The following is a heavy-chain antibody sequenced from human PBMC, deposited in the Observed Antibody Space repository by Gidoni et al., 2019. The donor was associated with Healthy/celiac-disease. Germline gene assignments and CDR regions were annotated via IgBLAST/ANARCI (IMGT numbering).Heavy chain of an antibody. V-gene: IGHV1-69*06. CDR1: GGTFSSFV. CDR3: ARGPPVVPADSRYFQH. J-gene: IGHJ1*01. D-gene: IGHD2-2*01. Sequence: QVQLVQSGAEVKKPGSSVKVSCKASGGTFSSFVISWVRQAPGQGLEWMGGIIPMFGTANYAQKFQGRVTITADKSTSTAYMGLSSLTSEDTAVYYCARGPPVVPADSRYFQHWGQGTLVTVSS. CDR2: IIPMFGTA.